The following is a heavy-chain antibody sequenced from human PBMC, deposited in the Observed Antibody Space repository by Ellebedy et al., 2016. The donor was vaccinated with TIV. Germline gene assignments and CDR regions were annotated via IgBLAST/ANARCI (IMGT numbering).Heavy chain of an antibody. Sequence: MPSETLSLTCAVYGGSFSGYFWSWIRQPPGKGLEWIGEINHSGSTNYNPSLKSRVTISVDTSKNQFSLKLSSVTAADTAVYYCARGLMGYDSSGYYYRFNFDYWGQGTPVTVSS. CDR2: INHSGST. D-gene: IGHD3-22*01. CDR3: ARGLMGYDSSGYYYRFNFDY. J-gene: IGHJ4*02. CDR1: GGSFSGYF. V-gene: IGHV4-34*01.